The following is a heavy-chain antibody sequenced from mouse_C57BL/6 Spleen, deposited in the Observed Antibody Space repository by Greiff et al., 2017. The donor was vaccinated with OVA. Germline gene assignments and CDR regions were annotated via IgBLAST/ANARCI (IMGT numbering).Heavy chain of an antibody. V-gene: IGHV1-80*01. Sequence: VQLQQSGAELVKPGASVKISCKASGYAFSSYWMNWVKQRPGKGLEWIGQIYPGDGDTNYNGKFKGKATLTADKSSSTAYMQLSSLTSEDSAVYFCARRPTITTVVATDYFDYWGQGTTLTVSS. CDR2: IYPGDGDT. J-gene: IGHJ2*01. CDR1: GYAFSSYW. D-gene: IGHD1-1*01. CDR3: ARRPTITTVVATDYFDY.